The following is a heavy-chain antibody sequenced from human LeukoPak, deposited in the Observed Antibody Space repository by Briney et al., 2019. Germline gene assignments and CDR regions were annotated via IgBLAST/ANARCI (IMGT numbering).Heavy chain of an antibody. D-gene: IGHD3-3*01. CDR1: GFTFSNAW. V-gene: IGHV3-15*01. Sequence: GGSLRLSCAASGFTFSNAWMSWVRQAPGKGLEWVGRIKSKTDGGTTDYAAPVKGRFTISRDDSKNTLYLQMNSLKAEDTAVYYCTTDDDFWSGPCPHDAFDIWGQGTMVTVSS. CDR2: IKSKTDGGTT. J-gene: IGHJ3*02. CDR3: TTDDDFWSGPCPHDAFDI.